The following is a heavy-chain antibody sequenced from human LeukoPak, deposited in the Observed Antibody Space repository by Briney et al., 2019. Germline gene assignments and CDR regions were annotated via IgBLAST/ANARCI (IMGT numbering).Heavy chain of an antibody. Sequence: GGSLRLSCAASGSTFSDYYMSWIRQAPGKGLEWVSYISSSGSTIYYADSVKGRFTISRDNAKNSLYLQMNSLRAEDTAVYYCARDYYDFWSGYDYWGQGTLVTVSS. CDR3: ARDYYDFWSGYDY. J-gene: IGHJ4*02. V-gene: IGHV3-11*01. D-gene: IGHD3-3*01. CDR1: GSTFSDYY. CDR2: ISSSGSTI.